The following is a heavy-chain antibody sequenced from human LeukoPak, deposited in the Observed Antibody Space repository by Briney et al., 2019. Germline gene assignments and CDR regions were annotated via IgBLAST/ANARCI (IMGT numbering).Heavy chain of an antibody. D-gene: IGHD5/OR15-5a*01. CDR2: IFHGGST. Sequence: SQTLSLTCTVSGGSISSGDYYWSWIRQPPGKGLEWIGYIFHGGSTYYNPSLQSRVTISVDWSKNQFSLNLSFVTAADTAVYYCARGSHVGVNDFQFDSWGQGILVTVSS. V-gene: IGHV4-30-2*01. CDR1: GGSISSGDYY. J-gene: IGHJ5*01. CDR3: ARGSHVGVNDFQFDS.